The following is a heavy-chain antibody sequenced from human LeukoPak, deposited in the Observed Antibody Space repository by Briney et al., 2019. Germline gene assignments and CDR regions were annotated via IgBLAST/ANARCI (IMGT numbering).Heavy chain of an antibody. D-gene: IGHD3-9*01. J-gene: IGHJ6*02. CDR3: ARDKQYYDILTESDYYYYGMDV. Sequence: GGSLRLSCAASGFTFSSYAISWVRQAPGQGLEWMGGIIPIFGTANYAQKFQGRVTITADESTSTAYMELSSLRSEDTAVYYCARDKQYYDILTESDYYYYGMDVWGQGTTVTVSS. CDR2: IIPIFGTA. V-gene: IGHV1-69*01. CDR1: GFTFSSYA.